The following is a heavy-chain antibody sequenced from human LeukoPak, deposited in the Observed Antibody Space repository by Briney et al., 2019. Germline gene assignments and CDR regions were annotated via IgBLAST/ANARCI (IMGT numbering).Heavy chain of an antibody. CDR1: GFAVSGSY. CDR2: IYSGGST. D-gene: IGHD1-14*01. CDR3: ASGTAVRGDYH. V-gene: IGHV3-53*01. J-gene: IGHJ5*02. Sequence: QSGGSLRLSCAASGFAVSGSYISWVRQAPGKGLEWVSVIYSGGSTYYADSVKGRFAISRDKSKNTLYLQMNSLRAEDTAVYYCASGTAVRGDYHWGQGTLVTVSS.